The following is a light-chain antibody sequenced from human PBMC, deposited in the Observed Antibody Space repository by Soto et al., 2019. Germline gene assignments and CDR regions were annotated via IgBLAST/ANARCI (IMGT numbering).Light chain of an antibody. CDR1: SSDVGGYDY. CDR2: EVT. V-gene: IGLV2-8*01. J-gene: IGLJ1*01. Sequence: QSVLTQPPSASGSPGQSVTISCTGTSSDVGGYDYVSWYQQHPGKAPKLMIYEVTIRPSGVSDRFSGSKSGNTASLTVSGLQADDEADYYCSSYTGGNPSYVFGTGTKLTVL. CDR3: SSYTGGNPSYV.